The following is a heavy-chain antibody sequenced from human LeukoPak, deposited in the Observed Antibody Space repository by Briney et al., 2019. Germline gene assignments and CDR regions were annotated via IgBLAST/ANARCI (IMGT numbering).Heavy chain of an antibody. V-gene: IGHV3-7*01. CDR2: IKQDGSEK. D-gene: IGHD2-2*01. Sequence: GSLRLSCAASGFTFSNYNMNWVRQAPGKGLEWVANIKQDGSEKYYVDSVKGRFTISRDNAKNSLYLQMNSLRAEDTAVYYCAREKSWGTSCFDYWGQGTLVTVSS. CDR1: GFTFSNYN. CDR3: AREKSWGTSCFDY. J-gene: IGHJ4*02.